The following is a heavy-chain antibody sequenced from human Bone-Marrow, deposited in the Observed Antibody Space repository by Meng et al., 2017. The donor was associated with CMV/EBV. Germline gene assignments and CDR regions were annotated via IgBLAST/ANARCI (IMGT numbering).Heavy chain of an antibody. CDR1: GGSISSYY. CDR3: ARGRGRYYYDSSGYYGY. CDR2: IYNSGRT. Sequence: SETLSLTCNVSGGSISSYYWSYIRQPPGKGLEWIGYIYNSGRTNYNPSLKSRVTISVDTSKNQFSLKLSSVTAADTAVYYCARGRGRYYYDSSGYYGYWGQGTLVTVSS. J-gene: IGHJ4*02. V-gene: IGHV4-59*12. D-gene: IGHD3-22*01.